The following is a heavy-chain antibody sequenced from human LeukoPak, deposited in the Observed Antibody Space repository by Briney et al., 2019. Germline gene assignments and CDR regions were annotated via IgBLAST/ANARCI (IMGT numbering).Heavy chain of an antibody. V-gene: IGHV4-38-2*02. CDR1: GGSISSYY. D-gene: IGHD3-16*01. CDR2: IYHSGTS. J-gene: IGHJ4*02. CDR3: ARAFTDHFDN. Sequence: SETLSLTCTVSGGSISSYYWGWIRQPPGKGLEWLATIYHSGTSYFNPSLGSRVNISVDTSKNQFSLKVNSVTAADTAVYYCARAFTDHFDNWGQGTLVIVSS.